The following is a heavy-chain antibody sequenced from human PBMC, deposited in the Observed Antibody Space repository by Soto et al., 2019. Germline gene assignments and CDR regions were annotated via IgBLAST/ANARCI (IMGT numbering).Heavy chain of an antibody. D-gene: IGHD1-1*01. CDR1: GGSISSYY. V-gene: IGHV4-59*01. Sequence: PSETLSLTCTVSGGSISSYYWSWIRQPPGKGLEWIGYIYYSGSTNYNPSLKSRVTISVDTSKNQFSLKLSSVAAADTAVYYCARANDAFDIWGQGTMVTVSS. CDR2: IYYSGST. J-gene: IGHJ3*02. CDR3: ARANDAFDI.